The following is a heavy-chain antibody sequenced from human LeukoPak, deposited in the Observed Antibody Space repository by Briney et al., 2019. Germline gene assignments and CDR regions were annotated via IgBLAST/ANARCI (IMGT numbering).Heavy chain of an antibody. CDR2: INHSGST. CDR1: RGSLSAYY. CDR3: ARQWLVSPLFDY. Sequence: PSETLSLTCAVYRGSLSAYYWSWIRQPPETGLEWIGEINHSGSTNYNPSLKSRVTLSVHTSKNQLSLKLSSMPTADRRVYYCARQWLVSPLFDYWGQGTLVTVSS. D-gene: IGHD6-19*01. J-gene: IGHJ4*02. V-gene: IGHV4-34*01.